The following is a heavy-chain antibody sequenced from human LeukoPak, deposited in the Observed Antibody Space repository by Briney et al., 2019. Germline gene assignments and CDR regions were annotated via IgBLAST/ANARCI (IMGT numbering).Heavy chain of an antibody. CDR2: ISWNSGSI. CDR1: GFTFDDYA. D-gene: IGHD3-22*01. Sequence: GRSLRLSCAASGFTFDDYAMHWVRQAPGKGLEWVSGISWNSGSIGYADSVKGRFTISRDNAKNSLYLQMNSLRAEDTAVYYCARVGDLYDSSGYYYTFDIWGQGTMVTVSS. CDR3: ARVGDLYDSSGYYYTFDI. V-gene: IGHV3-9*01. J-gene: IGHJ3*02.